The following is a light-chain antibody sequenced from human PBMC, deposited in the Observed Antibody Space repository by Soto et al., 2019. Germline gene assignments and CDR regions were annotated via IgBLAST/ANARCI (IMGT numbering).Light chain of an antibody. Sequence: QSALTQPASVFGSPGQSITISCTGTSSDINAYDHISWYQQHPGKAPKLVIYEVAIRPSGVSIRFSGSKSGNTASLTISGLQAEDEADYYCLTHTNSGTWVFGGGTQLTVL. V-gene: IGLV2-14*01. CDR3: LTHTNSGTWV. CDR2: EVA. CDR1: SSDINAYDH. J-gene: IGLJ3*02.